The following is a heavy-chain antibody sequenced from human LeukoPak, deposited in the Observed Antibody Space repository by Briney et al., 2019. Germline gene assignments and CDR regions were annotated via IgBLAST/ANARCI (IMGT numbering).Heavy chain of an antibody. CDR1: GFTFSSYA. CDR2: ISGSGGST. CDR3: AKDCSGGSCYFDY. J-gene: IGHJ4*02. D-gene: IGHD2-15*01. V-gene: IGHV3-23*01. Sequence: PGASLRLSCAASGFTFSSYAMSWVRQAPGKGLEWVSAISGSGGSTYYADSVKGRFTISRDNSKNTLYLQMNCLRAEDTAVYYCAKDCSGGSCYFDYWGQGTLVTVSS.